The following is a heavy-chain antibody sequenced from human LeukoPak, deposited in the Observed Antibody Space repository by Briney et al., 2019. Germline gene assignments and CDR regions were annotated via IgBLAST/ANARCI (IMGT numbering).Heavy chain of an antibody. CDR3: ARLQTRIFGSDSWFDP. CDR2: SYYSGST. CDR1: GGSISSSSYY. V-gene: IGHV4-39*01. D-gene: IGHD3-3*01. J-gene: IGHJ5*02. Sequence: SETLTLTCTVSGGSISSSSYYWGWIRQPPGKWLEWLGSSYYSGSTYHNPSLKSRVTISVDTSKNQVSLQLSSVTADDTAVYYCARLQTRIFGSDSWFDPWGQGTLVTVSS.